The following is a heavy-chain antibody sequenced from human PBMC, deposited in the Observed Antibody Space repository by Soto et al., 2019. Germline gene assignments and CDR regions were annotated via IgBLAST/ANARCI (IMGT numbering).Heavy chain of an antibody. J-gene: IGHJ4*02. CDR3: TRHSSSWYFNEYYFDY. V-gene: IGHV3-73*01. CDR1: GFTFSGSA. Sequence: PGGSLRLSCAASGFTFSGSAMHWVRQASGKGLEWVGRIRSKANSYATAYAASVKGRFTISRDDSKNTAYLQMNSLKTEDTAVYYCTRHSSSWYFNEYYFDYWGQGTLVTVSS. CDR2: IRSKANSYAT. D-gene: IGHD6-13*01.